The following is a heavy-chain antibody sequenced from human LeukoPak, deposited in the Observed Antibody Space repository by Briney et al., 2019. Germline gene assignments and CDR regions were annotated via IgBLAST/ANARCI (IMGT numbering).Heavy chain of an antibody. D-gene: IGHD2-8*01. CDR1: GFSFNIYW. CDR3: TKGGHVDD. CDR2: INEGGSEK. V-gene: IGHV3-7*01. Sequence: GGSLRLSCAASGFSFNIYWMTWVRQAPGKGLEWVANINEGGSEKYYLDSVEGRFTISRDNARNSLFLQMNSLRVEDTAVYYCTKGGHVDDWGQGIQVTVTS. J-gene: IGHJ4*02.